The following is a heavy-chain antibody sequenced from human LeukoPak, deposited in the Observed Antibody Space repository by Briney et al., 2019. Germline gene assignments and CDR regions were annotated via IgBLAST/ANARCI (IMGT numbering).Heavy chain of an antibody. Sequence: SETLSLTCTVSGGSISSGSYYWSWIRQPAGKGLEWIGRIYTSGSTNYNPSLKGRVTISVDTSKNQFSLKLSSVTAADTAVYYCARMVRRTFHFDYWGQGTLVTVSS. V-gene: IGHV4-61*02. CDR1: GGSISSGSYY. CDR3: ARMVRRTFHFDY. CDR2: IYTSGST. D-gene: IGHD3-16*01. J-gene: IGHJ4*02.